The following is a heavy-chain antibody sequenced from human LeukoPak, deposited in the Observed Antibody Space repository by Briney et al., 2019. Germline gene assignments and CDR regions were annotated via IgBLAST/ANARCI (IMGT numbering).Heavy chain of an antibody. CDR1: GFIFSSYW. J-gene: IGHJ4*02. Sequence: GGSLRLSCAASGFIFSSYWMHWVRHAPGKGLAWVSRINTDGSSTSYADSVKGRFTISRDNAKNTLYLQMNSLRAEDTAVYYCARDPSYRENLDYWGQGTLVTVSS. CDR2: INTDGSST. D-gene: IGHD3-16*02. CDR3: ARDPSYRENLDY. V-gene: IGHV3-74*01.